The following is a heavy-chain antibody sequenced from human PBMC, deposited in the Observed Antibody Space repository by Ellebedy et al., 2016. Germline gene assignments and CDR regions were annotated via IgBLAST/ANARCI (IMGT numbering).Heavy chain of an antibody. J-gene: IGHJ4*02. CDR1: GFVIGDHD. D-gene: IGHD6-6*01. CDR2: ISWNSGSI. V-gene: IGHV3-9*01. Sequence: GGSLRLXXTASGFVIGDHDMHWVRQAPGKGLEWVSGISWNSGSIKYADSVKGRFTISRDNAKNSLYLQMSSLRAEDTALYYCAKDAFSDIAARPFDYWGQGTLVTVSS. CDR3: AKDAFSDIAARPFDY.